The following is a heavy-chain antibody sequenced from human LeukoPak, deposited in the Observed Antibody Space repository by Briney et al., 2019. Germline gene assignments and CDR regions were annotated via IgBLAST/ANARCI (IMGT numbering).Heavy chain of an antibody. CDR2: IFPRGGEI. CDR3: ATYRQVLLPFES. J-gene: IGHJ4*02. V-gene: IGHV3-23*01. Sequence: GGSLRLSCAASGFTFSTFAMIWVRQPPGKGLEWVSSIFPRGGEIHYADSVRGRFTISRDNSKSQLSLQMNSLRAEDTAIYYCATYRQVLLPFESWGQGTLVTVSS. D-gene: IGHD2-8*02. CDR1: GFTFSTFA.